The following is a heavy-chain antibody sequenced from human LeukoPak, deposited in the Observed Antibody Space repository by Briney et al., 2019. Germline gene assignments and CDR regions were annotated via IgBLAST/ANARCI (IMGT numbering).Heavy chain of an antibody. CDR3: ARRAGAYSHPYDY. Sequence: GGTLRLSCAASGVTFSNDGMSWVRQAPGQGLEWVSAISGSGGSTYYADSVKGRFTISRDNSKNTRYLQMNSLRAEDTPVYYCARRAGAYSHPYDYWGQGTLVTVSS. J-gene: IGHJ4*02. CDR2: ISGSGGST. D-gene: IGHD4/OR15-4a*01. CDR1: GVTFSNDG. V-gene: IGHV3-23*01.